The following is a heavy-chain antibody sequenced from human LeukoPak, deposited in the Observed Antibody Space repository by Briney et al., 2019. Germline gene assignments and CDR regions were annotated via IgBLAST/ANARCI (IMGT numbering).Heavy chain of an antibody. J-gene: IGHJ6*03. Sequence: ASVKVSCKVSGYTLTELSMHWVRQAPGKGLEWMGGFDPEDGETIYAQKFQGRVTMTEDTSTDTAYMELSSLRSEDTAVYYSATALIQLRYFDWLTQAPYYMDVWGKGTTVTVSS. CDR3: ATALIQLRYFDWLTQAPYYMDV. V-gene: IGHV1-24*01. D-gene: IGHD3-9*01. CDR1: GYTLTELS. CDR2: FDPEDGET.